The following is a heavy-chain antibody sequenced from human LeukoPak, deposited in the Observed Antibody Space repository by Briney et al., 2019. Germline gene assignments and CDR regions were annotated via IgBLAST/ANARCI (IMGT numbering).Heavy chain of an antibody. D-gene: IGHD2-15*01. CDR3: ARDVAVVAAATPDFDY. V-gene: IGHV1-2*06. Sequence: GASVKVSCKASGYTFTGYYMHWVRQAPGQGLEWMGRINPNSGGINYAQKFQGRVTMTRDTSISTAYMELSRLRSDDTAVYYCARDVAVVAAATPDFDYWGQGTLVTVSS. CDR1: GYTFTGYY. J-gene: IGHJ4*02. CDR2: INPNSGGI.